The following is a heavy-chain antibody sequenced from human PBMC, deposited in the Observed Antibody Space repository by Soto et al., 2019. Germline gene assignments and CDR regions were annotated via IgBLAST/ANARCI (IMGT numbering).Heavy chain of an antibody. CDR1: GFTSGSYW. V-gene: IGHV3-7*03. CDR3: VREGRLLGAFDI. J-gene: IGHJ3*02. D-gene: IGHD3-10*01. Sequence: GGSLRLSCEASGFTSGSYWVAWVRQAPGKGLEWVANVQQDGRERHYGDSVKGRFTISRDNAKNSLYLEMNSLRAEDTAFYYCVREGRLLGAFDIWGQGTMVTVSS. CDR2: VQQDGRER.